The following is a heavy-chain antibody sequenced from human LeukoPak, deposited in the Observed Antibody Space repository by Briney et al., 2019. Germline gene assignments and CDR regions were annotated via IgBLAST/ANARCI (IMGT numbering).Heavy chain of an antibody. Sequence: GGSLRLSCAASGFTFSTYWMSWVRQAPGKGLEWVANINQDGSEKYYVDSVKGRFTISRDNSKNTLYVQMNSLRAEDTAVYYCARDAGAVAGTTYWYFDPWGRGTLVTVSS. V-gene: IGHV3-7*01. J-gene: IGHJ2*01. D-gene: IGHD6-19*01. CDR3: ARDAGAVAGTTYWYFDP. CDR1: GFTFSTYW. CDR2: INQDGSEK.